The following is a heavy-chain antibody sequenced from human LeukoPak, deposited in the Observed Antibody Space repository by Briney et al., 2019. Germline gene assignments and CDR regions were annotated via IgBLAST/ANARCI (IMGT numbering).Heavy chain of an antibody. CDR1: GGSIRSSYYY. CDR2: IYDSGST. J-gene: IGHJ3*02. D-gene: IGHD5-24*01. Sequence: PSETLSLTCTVSGGSIRSSYYYWGWIRQPPGKGLEWIGSIYDSGSTYYNPSLKSRVTISVDTSKNQFSLKLNSVTAADTAVYYCARAPRDMEDDAFDIWGQGAMVTVSS. V-gene: IGHV4-39*01. CDR3: ARAPRDMEDDAFDI.